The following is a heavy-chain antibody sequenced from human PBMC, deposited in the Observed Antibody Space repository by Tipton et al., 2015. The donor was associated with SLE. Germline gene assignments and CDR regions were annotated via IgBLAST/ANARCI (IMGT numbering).Heavy chain of an antibody. CDR1: GGSFRGYY. Sequence: TLSLTCAVYGGSFRGYYWSWIRQPPGKGLEWIGYIYTSGSTNYNPSLKSRVTISVDTSKNQFSLKLSSVTAADTAVYYCARDTRAFDIWGQGTMVTVSS. CDR3: ARDTRAFDI. V-gene: IGHV4-4*08. D-gene: IGHD2-15*01. J-gene: IGHJ3*02. CDR2: IYTSGST.